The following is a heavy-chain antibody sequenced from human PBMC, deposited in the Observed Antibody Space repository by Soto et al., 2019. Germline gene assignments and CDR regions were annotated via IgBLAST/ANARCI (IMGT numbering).Heavy chain of an antibody. J-gene: IGHJ6*02. V-gene: IGHV1-24*01. CDR1: GYTLTELS. CDR2: FDPEDGET. D-gene: IGHD3-22*01. Sequence: ASVKVSCKVSGYTLTELSMHWVRQAPGKGLEWMGGFDPEDGETIYAQKFQGRVTMTEDTSTDTAYMDLSSLRSEDTAVYYCATPRGYDSSGYPPGMDVWGQGTTVTVSS. CDR3: ATPRGYDSSGYPPGMDV.